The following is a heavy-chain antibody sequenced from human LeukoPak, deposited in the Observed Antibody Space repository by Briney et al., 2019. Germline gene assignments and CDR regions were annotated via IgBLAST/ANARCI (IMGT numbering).Heavy chain of an antibody. CDR1: GGSISSSSYY. CDR3: ARVVVGVLVKGWRYFDY. V-gene: IGHV4-39*07. Sequence: SETLSLTCTVSGGSISSSSYYWGWIRQPPGKGLEWIGEIYHSGSTNYNPSLKSRVTISVDKSKNQFSLKLSSVTAADTAVYYCARVVVGVLVKGWRYFDYWGQGTLVTVSS. J-gene: IGHJ4*02. CDR2: IYHSGST. D-gene: IGHD2-8*01.